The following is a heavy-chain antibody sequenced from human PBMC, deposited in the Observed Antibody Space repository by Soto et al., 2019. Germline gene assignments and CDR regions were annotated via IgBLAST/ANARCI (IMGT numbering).Heavy chain of an antibody. J-gene: IGHJ3*02. V-gene: IGHV3-23*01. Sequence: GGSLRLSCAASGFTFSSYAMSWVRQAPGKGLEWVSAISGSGGSTYYADSVKGRFTISRDNSKNTLNLQMNSLRAEDTAVYYCAKDFTVEEAFDIWGQGTMVTVSS. CDR1: GFTFSSYA. CDR2: ISGSGGST. CDR3: AKDFTVEEAFDI. D-gene: IGHD4-17*01.